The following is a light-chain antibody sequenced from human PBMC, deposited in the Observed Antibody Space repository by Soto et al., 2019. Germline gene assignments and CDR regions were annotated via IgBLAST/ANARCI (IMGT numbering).Light chain of an antibody. V-gene: IGKV1-39*01. CDR3: QQSYSTPYT. J-gene: IGKJ2*01. Sequence: IQMTQSPSSLSASVGDRVTITRRASQTISFYLNWYQQKPGKAPKLLIYAASSLQSGVPSRFSGSGSGADLTLTISSLQPEDFAIYYCQQSYSTPYTFGQGTRLEIK. CDR2: AAS. CDR1: QTISFY.